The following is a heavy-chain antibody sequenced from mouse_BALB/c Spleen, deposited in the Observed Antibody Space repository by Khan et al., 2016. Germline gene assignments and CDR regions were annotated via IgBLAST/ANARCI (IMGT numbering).Heavy chain of an antibody. V-gene: IGHV3-6*02. CDR3: EGDGYDGWFAY. J-gene: IGHJ3*01. CDR2: ISYDGYN. D-gene: IGHD2-2*01. CDR1: GYSITSGYF. Sequence: EVQLQESGPGLVKPSQSLSLTCSVTGYSITSGYFWNWIRQFPGNKLEWMGYISYDGYNDYNPSLKNRISITRDTYKNQFFLQLNSVTTEDTATCFCEGDGYDGWFAYWGQGTLVTVSA.